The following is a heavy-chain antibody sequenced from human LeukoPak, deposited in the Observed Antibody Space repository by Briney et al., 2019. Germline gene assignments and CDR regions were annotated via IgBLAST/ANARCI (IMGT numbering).Heavy chain of an antibody. J-gene: IGHJ4*02. CDR3: ARGRAAYNFGLDF. D-gene: IGHD1-1*01. Sequence: GGSLRLSCAASGFTFTTYSMNWVRQAPGKGLEWVSSISSSSTYIYYQDSVKGRFTISRDNAKNSLYLQMNSLRAEDTAVYYCARGRAAYNFGLDFWGQGTLVTVSS. V-gene: IGHV3-21*01. CDR1: GFTFTTYS. CDR2: ISSSSTYI.